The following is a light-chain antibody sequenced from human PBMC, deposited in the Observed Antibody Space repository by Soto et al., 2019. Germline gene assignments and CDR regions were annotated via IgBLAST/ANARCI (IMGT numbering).Light chain of an antibody. Sequence: AIQMTQSPSSLSASVGDRVTITCRASQGIGTELGWYQLKPGKAPKLLVYGASTLQSGVLPRFSGSGSGKDFTLTIRSLQPDDFATYYCLQDFSYPRTFGQGTKVEIK. CDR1: QGIGTE. V-gene: IGKV1-6*02. J-gene: IGKJ1*01. CDR3: LQDFSYPRT. CDR2: GAS.